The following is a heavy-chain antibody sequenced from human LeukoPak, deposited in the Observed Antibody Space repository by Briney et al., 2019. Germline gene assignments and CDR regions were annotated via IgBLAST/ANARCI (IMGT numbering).Heavy chain of an antibody. CDR2: IYDSGST. V-gene: IGHV4-61*05. CDR3: ARVGGTNYYYYGMDV. Sequence: SETLSLTCTVSGGSISSSSYYWGWIRQPPGKGLEWIGYIYDSGSTNYNPSLKSRVTISVDTSKNQFSLKLSSVTAADTAVYYCARVGGTNYYYYGMDVWGQGTTVTVSS. J-gene: IGHJ6*02. D-gene: IGHD1-1*01. CDR1: GGSISSSSYY.